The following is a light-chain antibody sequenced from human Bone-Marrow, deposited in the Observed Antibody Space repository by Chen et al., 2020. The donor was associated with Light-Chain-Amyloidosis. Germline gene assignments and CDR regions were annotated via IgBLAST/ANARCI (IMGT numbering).Light chain of an antibody. J-gene: IGLJ1*01. Sequence: QSALTQPASVSGSPGQSITISCTGTSSDVGGDNHVSWYQQHPDKDTKLMIYEVTNRPSWVPDRFSGSKSDNTASLTISGLQTEDAADYFCSSYTITNTLVFGSGTRVTVL. CDR2: EVT. CDR1: SSDVGGDNH. CDR3: SSYTITNTLV. V-gene: IGLV2-14*01.